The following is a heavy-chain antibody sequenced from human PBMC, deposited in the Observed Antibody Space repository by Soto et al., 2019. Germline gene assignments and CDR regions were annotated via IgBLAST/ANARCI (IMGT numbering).Heavy chain of an antibody. V-gene: IGHV1-69*13. Sequence: SVKVSCKASGGTFSSYAISWVRQAPGQGLEWMGGIIPIFDTANYAQKFQGRVTITADESTSTAYMELSSLRSEDTAVYYCARGLLWPSSSPLGYYGMDVWGPGTTVTVSS. D-gene: IGHD6-6*01. CDR2: IIPIFDTA. J-gene: IGHJ6*02. CDR1: GGTFSSYA. CDR3: ARGLLWPSSSPLGYYGMDV.